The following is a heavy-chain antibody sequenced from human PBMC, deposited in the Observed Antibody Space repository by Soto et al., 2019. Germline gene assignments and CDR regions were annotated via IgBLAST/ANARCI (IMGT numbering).Heavy chain of an antibody. D-gene: IGHD3-3*01. J-gene: IGHJ6*02. CDR1: GGTFSSYA. CDR2: IIPIFGTA. Sequence: VKVSCMASGGTFSSYAISWVRQAPGQGLEWMGGIIPIFGTANYAQKFQGRVTITADESTSTAYMELCSLRSEDTAVYYCARRQGPPYDFWSGYYPRGYYYYGMDVWGQGTTVTVSS. CDR3: ARRQGPPYDFWSGYYPRGYYYYGMDV. V-gene: IGHV1-69*13.